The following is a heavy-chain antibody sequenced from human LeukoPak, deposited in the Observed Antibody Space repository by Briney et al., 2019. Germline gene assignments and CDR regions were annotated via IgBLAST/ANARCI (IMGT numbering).Heavy chain of an antibody. CDR3: AREGVAAFGYYDYYGMDV. Sequence: GRSMRLSWAVSGFTSDDFSMQWVRQPPGKGMEWVSGISWNSGGRSDAVTAKGRVTISRDNSKSTLYMQMNSLRTEDTAVYYCAREGVAAFGYYDYYGMDVWGQGTTVTVSS. D-gene: IGHD2-15*01. V-gene: IGHV3-9*02. CDR1: GFTSDDFS. CDR2: ISWNSGGR. J-gene: IGHJ6*02.